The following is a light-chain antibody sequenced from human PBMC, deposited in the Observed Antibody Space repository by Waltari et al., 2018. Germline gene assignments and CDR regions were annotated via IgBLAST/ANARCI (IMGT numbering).Light chain of an antibody. CDR3: AAWDDRLNGVV. Sequence: QSVLTQPPSVSEAPRQTVTISCSGSRPNIGSNVVNWYQPPPCKAPKLRIYYDDILPSGVSDRFSGSKSGTSASLAISGLQSDDEADYFCAAWDDRLNGVVFGGGTKLTVL. J-gene: IGLJ3*02. CDR2: YDD. CDR1: RPNIGSNV. V-gene: IGLV1-36*01.